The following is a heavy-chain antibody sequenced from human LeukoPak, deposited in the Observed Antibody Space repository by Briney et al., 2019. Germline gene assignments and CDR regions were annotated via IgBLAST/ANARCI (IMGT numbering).Heavy chain of an antibody. CDR1: GYTFTSYG. D-gene: IGHD6-19*01. CDR2: ISAYSGNT. V-gene: IGHV1-18*01. CDR3: ARDKAGIAVAGQGGLDY. J-gene: IGHJ4*02. Sequence: ASVKVSCKASGYTFTSYGISWVRQAPGQGLEWMGWISAYSGNTNYAQKLQGRVTMTTDTSTSTAYMELRSLRSDDTAVYYCARDKAGIAVAGQGGLDYWGQGTLVTVSS.